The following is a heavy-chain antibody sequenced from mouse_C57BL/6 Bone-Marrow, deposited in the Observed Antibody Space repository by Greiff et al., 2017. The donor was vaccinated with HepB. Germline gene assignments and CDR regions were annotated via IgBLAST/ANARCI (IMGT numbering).Heavy chain of an antibody. Sequence: DVMLVESGGDLVKPGGSLKLSCAASGFTFSSYGMSWVRQTPDKRLEWVATISSGGSYTYYPDSVKGRFTISRDNAKNTLYLQMSSLKSEDTAMYYCARHNYGSTPFAYWGQGTLVTVSA. V-gene: IGHV5-6*02. D-gene: IGHD1-1*01. CDR1: GFTFSSYG. J-gene: IGHJ3*01. CDR3: ARHNYGSTPFAY. CDR2: ISSGGSYT.